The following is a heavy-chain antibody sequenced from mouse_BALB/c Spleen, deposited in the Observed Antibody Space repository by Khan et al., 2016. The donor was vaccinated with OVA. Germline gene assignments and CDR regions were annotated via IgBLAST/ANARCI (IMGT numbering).Heavy chain of an antibody. Sequence: QVQLKQSVTELVRPGTSVKVSCKASGYAFTDYLIDWVKQRPGQGLEWIGVINPGSGGTNYNENFKGQATLTADKSSSTAYMQLSSLTSDDSAVYFGARGGVGTLAYWGQGTLVTVSA. D-gene: IGHD1-1*02. J-gene: IGHJ3*01. V-gene: IGHV1-54*01. CDR2: INPGSGGT. CDR1: GYAFTDYL. CDR3: ARGGVGTLAY.